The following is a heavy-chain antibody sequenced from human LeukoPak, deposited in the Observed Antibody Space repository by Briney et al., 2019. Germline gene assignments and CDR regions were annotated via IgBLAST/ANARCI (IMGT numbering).Heavy chain of an antibody. CDR2: IYSGST. CDR3: ARFTGDDDSGYYDY. V-gene: IGHV4-59*12. J-gene: IGHJ4*02. D-gene: IGHD3-22*01. Sequence: SETLSLTCAVSGDSIKDYYWSWIRQTPGRGLNLIGYIYSGSTNYNPSLKSRVTISVDTFKNQFFLNQTSVTAADTAVYYCARFTGDDDSGYYDYWGQGTLVTVSS. CDR1: GDSIKDYY.